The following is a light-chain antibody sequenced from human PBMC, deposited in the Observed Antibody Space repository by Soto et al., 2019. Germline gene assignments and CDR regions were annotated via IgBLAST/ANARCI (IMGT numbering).Light chain of an antibody. CDR1: QSVSSN. Sequence: EIVMTQSPATLSVSPGERATLSCRAGQSVSSNLAWYQQKPVQAPRLLIYGASTGATSVPARFSGIGSGTEFTLTISSLQSGDFAVYYWQQYNSWPLSFGVGTKVESK. V-gene: IGKV3-15*01. CDR2: GAS. J-gene: IGKJ4*01. CDR3: QQYNSWPLS.